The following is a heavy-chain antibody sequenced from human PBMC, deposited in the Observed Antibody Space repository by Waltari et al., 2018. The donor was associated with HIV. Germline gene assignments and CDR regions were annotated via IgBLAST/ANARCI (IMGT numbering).Heavy chain of an antibody. J-gene: IGHJ4*02. CDR3: ARSEGAQTATIFDR. Sequence: QVQLQESGPGLVKPSETLSLTCAVSGYPITSGHHWCWIRQPPGRGLEGIGSIFHMGSAYYNPPLRSRVTISVDTSKKQFSLKLNSVTAADTAVYFCARSEGAQTATIFDRWGQGTLVTVSS. CDR1: GYPITSGHH. CDR2: IFHMGSA. D-gene: IGHD3-3*01. V-gene: IGHV4-38-2*01.